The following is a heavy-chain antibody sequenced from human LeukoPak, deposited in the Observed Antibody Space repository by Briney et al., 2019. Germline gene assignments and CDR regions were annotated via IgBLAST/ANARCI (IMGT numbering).Heavy chain of an antibody. V-gene: IGHV1-8*01. J-gene: IGHJ5*02. Sequence: ASVKVSCKASGYTFTSYDINWVRQATGQGLEWMGWMNPNSGNTGYAQKFQGRVTMTRNTSISTAYMELSSLRSEDTAAYYCARGPTTTVTQRINWFDPWGQGTLVTVSS. CDR3: ARGPTTTVTQRINWFDP. CDR2: MNPNSGNT. CDR1: GYTFTSYD. D-gene: IGHD4-17*01.